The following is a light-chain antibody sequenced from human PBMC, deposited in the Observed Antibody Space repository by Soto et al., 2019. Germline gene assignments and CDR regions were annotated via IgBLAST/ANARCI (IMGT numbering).Light chain of an antibody. CDR1: QDISSW. Sequence: DIQMTQSPSSVFASVGDRVIISCRASQDISSWLAWYQQKPGAAPKLLIYAASRLQSGVPSRFSGSASGTDFTLTISNLQPEDFATYYCQQADSFPLTFGDGTKVEIK. CDR3: QQADSFPLT. J-gene: IGKJ4*01. V-gene: IGKV1D-12*01. CDR2: AAS.